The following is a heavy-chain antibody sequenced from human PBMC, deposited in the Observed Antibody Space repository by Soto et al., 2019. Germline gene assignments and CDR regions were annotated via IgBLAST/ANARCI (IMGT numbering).Heavy chain of an antibody. CDR2: IYYSGST. D-gene: IGHD3-9*01. J-gene: IGHJ6*02. CDR3: ARGLADYDIWAGYYGLGGMDG. CDR1: GGSISSGGYY. Sequence: SETLSLTCTVSGGSISSGGYYWSWIRQHPGKGLEWIGYIYYSGSTYYNPSLKSRVTISVDTSKNQFSLKLSSVTAADTAVYYCARGLADYDIWAGYYGLGGMDGWGQGTTVTVSS. V-gene: IGHV4-31*03.